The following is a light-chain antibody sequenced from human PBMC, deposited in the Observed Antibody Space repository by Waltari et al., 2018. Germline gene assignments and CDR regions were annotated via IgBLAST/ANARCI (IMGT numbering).Light chain of an antibody. V-gene: IGKV3-15*01. Sequence: LVMSHSPATLSVSPGERATLSCRASKSITTKLACDQQIPGQAPRLGISGASTRTTGFPARCSGSGSGTAFSLTISGMQSEDSCIYYCQQYDNWPPTFGQGTKVEIK. CDR3: QQYDNWPPT. CDR2: GAS. J-gene: IGKJ1*01. CDR1: KSITTK.